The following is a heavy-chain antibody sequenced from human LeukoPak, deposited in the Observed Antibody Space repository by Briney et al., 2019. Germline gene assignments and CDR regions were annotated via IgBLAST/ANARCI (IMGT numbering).Heavy chain of an antibody. CDR3: ARAPLVYGRGGAFDI. J-gene: IGHJ3*02. CDR2: INHSGSN. V-gene: IGHV4-34*01. CDR1: GGSFSGYY. Sequence: SETLSLTCAVYGGSFSGYYWSWIRQPPGKGLEWIGEINHSGSNNYSPSLRSRVTISVDRSKNQFSLKVRSVTAADTAVYYCARAPLVYGRGGAFDIWGQGTMVTVSS. D-gene: IGHD2/OR15-2a*01.